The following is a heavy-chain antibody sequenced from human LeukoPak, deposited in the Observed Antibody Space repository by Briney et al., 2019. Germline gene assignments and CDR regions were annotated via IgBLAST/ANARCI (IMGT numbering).Heavy chain of an antibody. D-gene: IGHD5-18*01. CDR3: ARDSASGYSYGTPNYGMDV. J-gene: IGHJ6*02. CDR2: INWNGGST. Sequence: GGSLRLSCAASGFTFDDYGMSWVRQAPGKGLEWVSGINWNGGSTGYADSVKGRFTISRDNAKNSLYLQMNSLRAGDTALYHCARDSASGYSYGTPNYGMDVWGQGTTVTVSS. V-gene: IGHV3-20*01. CDR1: GFTFDDYG.